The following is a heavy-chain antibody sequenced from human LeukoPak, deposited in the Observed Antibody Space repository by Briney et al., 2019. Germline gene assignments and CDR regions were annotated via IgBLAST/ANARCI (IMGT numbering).Heavy chain of an antibody. CDR1: GFTFSSYA. V-gene: IGHV3-23*01. Sequence: GGSLRLSCAASGFTFSSYAMSWVRQAPGKGLEWVSAISGSGGSTYYADSVKGRFTISRDNSKQTVFLQMNSLRGEDTAVYFCAKGHSDASYTFDSWGQGTLVTVSS. J-gene: IGHJ4*02. D-gene: IGHD1-1*01. CDR3: AKGHSDASYTFDS. CDR2: ISGSGGST.